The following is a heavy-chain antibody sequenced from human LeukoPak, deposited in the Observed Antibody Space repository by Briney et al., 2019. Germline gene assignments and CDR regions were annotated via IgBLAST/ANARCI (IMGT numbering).Heavy chain of an antibody. Sequence: PGRSLRLSCAASGFTFSSYAMHWVPQAPGKGLEWVAVISYDGSNKYYADSVKGRFTISRDNSKNTLYLQMNSLRAEDTAVYYCARDQMVRGVITSGHWGQGTLVTVSS. CDR3: ARDQMVRGVITSGH. D-gene: IGHD3-10*01. CDR1: GFTFSSYA. V-gene: IGHV3-30*04. CDR2: ISYDGSNK. J-gene: IGHJ4*02.